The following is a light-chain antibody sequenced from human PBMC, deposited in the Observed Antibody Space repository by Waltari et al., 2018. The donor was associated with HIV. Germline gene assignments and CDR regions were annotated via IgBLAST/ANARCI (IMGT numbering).Light chain of an antibody. CDR3: SSYTSSSIG. Sequence: QSALTQPPSVSGSPGQSVTISCTGTSSHVGSYNRVSWYQQPPGTAPKLMIYEVSNRPSGVPDRFSGSKSGNTASLTISGLQAEDEADYYCSSYTSSSIGFGGGTKLTVL. CDR2: EVS. CDR1: SSHVGSYNR. V-gene: IGLV2-18*02. J-gene: IGLJ2*01.